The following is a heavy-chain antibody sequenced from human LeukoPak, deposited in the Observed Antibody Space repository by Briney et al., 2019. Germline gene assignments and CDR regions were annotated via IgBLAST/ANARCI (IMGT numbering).Heavy chain of an antibody. J-gene: IGHJ4*02. D-gene: IGHD3-16*01. Sequence: SETLSLICAVYGDSFRHYYWTWIRQTSAKGLEWIGEIDYLGRTSYNPSLKSRLTISVDTSKNQFSLRLSSITAADTAVYYCARPVWCSATICTGPFDVWGQGTLVAVSS. CDR3: ARPVWCSATICTGPFDV. V-gene: IGHV4-34*01. CDR1: GDSFRHYY. CDR2: IDYLGRT.